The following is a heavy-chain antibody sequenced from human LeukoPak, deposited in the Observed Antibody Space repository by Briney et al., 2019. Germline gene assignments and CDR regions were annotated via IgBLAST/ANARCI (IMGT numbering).Heavy chain of an antibody. V-gene: IGHV4-38-2*01. J-gene: IGHJ3*02. D-gene: IGHD6-13*01. CDR2: IYHSGST. CDR1: GYAISSGYY. Sequence: PSETLSLTCAVSGYAISSGYYWGWVRQPPGKGLEWIGTIYHSGSTYYNPSLKSRVTISEDTSKNQFSLRLSSVTAADTAVYYCASHPRSSSWYPGSGDFDIWGQGTMVTVSS. CDR3: ASHPRSSSWYPGSGDFDI.